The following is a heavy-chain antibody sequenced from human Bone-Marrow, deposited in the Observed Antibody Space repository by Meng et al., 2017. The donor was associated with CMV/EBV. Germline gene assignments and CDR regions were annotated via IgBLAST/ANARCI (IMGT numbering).Heavy chain of an antibody. J-gene: IGHJ6*02. D-gene: IGHD4-11*01. Sequence: ASVKVSCKTSGYTFIGYQMDWVRQAPGQGLEWMGWINPRSGDTNNAQKFQGRVTMTRDTSISTAYMELSRLRSDDPAGYYCSRDGARTVTPNYYKKYGMDVWGQGTTVTVSS. V-gene: IGHV1-2*02. CDR2: INPRSGDT. CDR3: SRDGARTVTPNYYKKYGMDV. CDR1: GYTFIGYQ.